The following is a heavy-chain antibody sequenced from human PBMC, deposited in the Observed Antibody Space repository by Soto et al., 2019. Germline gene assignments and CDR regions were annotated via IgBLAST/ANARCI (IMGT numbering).Heavy chain of an antibody. CDR1: GFTFSSYA. J-gene: IGHJ4*02. CDR2: ISYDGSNK. V-gene: IGHV3-30-3*01. D-gene: IGHD4-17*01. Sequence: QVQLVESGGGVVQPGRSLRLSCAASGFTFSSYAMHWVGQAPGKGLEWVAVISYDGSNKYYADSVKGRFTISRDNSKNTLYLQMNSLRAEDTAVYYCARGDDYGDRKADWGQGTLVTVSS. CDR3: ARGDDYGDRKAD.